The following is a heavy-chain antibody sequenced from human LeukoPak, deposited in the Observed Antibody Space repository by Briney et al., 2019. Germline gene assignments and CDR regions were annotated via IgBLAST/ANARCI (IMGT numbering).Heavy chain of an antibody. J-gene: IGHJ4*02. D-gene: IGHD3-10*01. CDR1: GFTFSSYG. CDR2: IWYDGSNK. V-gene: IGHV3-33*03. CDR3: ASTMATGRYYFDY. Sequence: GGSLRLSCAASGFTFSSYGMHWVRQAPGKGLEWVAVIWYDGSNKYYADSVKGRFTISRDNAKNSLYLQMNSLRAEDTAVYYCASTMATGRYYFDYWGQGTLVTVSS.